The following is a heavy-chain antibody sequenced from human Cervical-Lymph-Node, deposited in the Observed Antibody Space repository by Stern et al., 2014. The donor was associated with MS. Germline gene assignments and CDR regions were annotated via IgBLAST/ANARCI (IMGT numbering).Heavy chain of an antibody. J-gene: IGHJ4*02. CDR3: ARVAMTSLDY. CDR2: INPSGGST. V-gene: IGHV1-46*03. Sequence: VQLLESGAEVKKPGASVKVSCKASGYTFTRYYIHWVRQAPGQGLECMGIINPSGGSTSYAQKFQGRLTMTRDTSTSTVYMELSSLRSEDTAVYYCARVAMTSLDYWGQGTLVTVSS. CDR1: GYTFTRYY.